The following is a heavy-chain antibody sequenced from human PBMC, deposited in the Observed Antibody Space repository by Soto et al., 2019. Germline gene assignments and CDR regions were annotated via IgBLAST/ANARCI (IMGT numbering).Heavy chain of an antibody. Sequence: GGSLRLSCAASGFTFSSYWMHWVRQAPGKGLVWVSRINSDGSSTSYADSVKGRFTISRDNAKNTLYRQMSSLRAEDTAAYYCARQYYDILTGYYFSNTAFGYYYGMDVWGQGTTVTVSS. CDR1: GFTFSSYW. CDR3: ARQYYDILTGYYFSNTAFGYYYGMDV. V-gene: IGHV3-74*01. D-gene: IGHD3-9*01. CDR2: INSDGSST. J-gene: IGHJ6*02.